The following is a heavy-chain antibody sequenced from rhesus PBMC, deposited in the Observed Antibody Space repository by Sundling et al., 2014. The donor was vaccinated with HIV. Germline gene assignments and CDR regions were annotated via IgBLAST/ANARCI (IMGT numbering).Heavy chain of an antibody. CDR2: IYWDDDK. Sequence: QVTLKESGPALVKPTQTLTLTCSFSGFSLSTFGVAVGWIRQPPGKTLEWLTHIYWDDDKGYNTSLENRVTISKDTSKNQVFLTMTNMDPMDTATYYCARILIIGTDEGAFVFLGPRAQRHRLF. J-gene: IGHJ3*01. D-gene: IGHD3-3*01. V-gene: IGHV2-174*02. CDR1: GFSLSTFGVA. CDR3: ARILIIGTDEGAFVF.